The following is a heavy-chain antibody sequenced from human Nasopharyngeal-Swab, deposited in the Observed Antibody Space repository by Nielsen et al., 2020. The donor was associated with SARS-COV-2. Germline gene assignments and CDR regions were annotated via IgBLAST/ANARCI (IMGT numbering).Heavy chain of an antibody. V-gene: IGHV3-30-3*01. J-gene: IGHJ4*02. CDR1: GFTFSSYA. Sequence: GESLKISCAASGFTFSSYAMHWVRQAPGKGLEWVAVISYDGSNKYYADSVKGRFTISRDNSKNTLYLQMNSLRVEDPAVYYCARDHYSSSSGPSNFDYWGQGTLVTVSS. CDR3: ARDHYSSSSGPSNFDY. CDR2: ISYDGSNK. D-gene: IGHD6-6*01.